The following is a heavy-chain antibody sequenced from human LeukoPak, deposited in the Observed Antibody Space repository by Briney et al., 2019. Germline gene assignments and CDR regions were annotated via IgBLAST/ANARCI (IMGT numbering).Heavy chain of an antibody. CDR1: GFTFSSYG. J-gene: IGHJ5*02. CDR3: TRHSSSGSSWFDP. Sequence: GGSLRLSCAASGFTFSSYGMHWVRQASGKGLEWVGRIRSKANSYATAYAASVKGRFTISRDDSKNTAYLQMNSLKTEDTAVYYCTRHSSSGSSWFDPWGQGTLVTVSS. V-gene: IGHV3-73*01. CDR2: IRSKANSYAT. D-gene: IGHD3-3*01.